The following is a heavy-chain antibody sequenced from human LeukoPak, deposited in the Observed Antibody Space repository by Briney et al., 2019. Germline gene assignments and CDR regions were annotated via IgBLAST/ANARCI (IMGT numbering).Heavy chain of an antibody. CDR1: GGSISSYY. CDR3: ARGPYRLRYFDW. J-gene: IGHJ4*02. Sequence: PSETLSLTCTVSGGSISSYYWSWIRQPPGKGLEWIGYIYYSGSTNYNPSLKSRVTISVDTSKNQFSLKLSSVTAADTAVYYCARGPYRLRYFDWWGQGTLVTVSS. V-gene: IGHV4-59*12. D-gene: IGHD3-9*01. CDR2: IYYSGST.